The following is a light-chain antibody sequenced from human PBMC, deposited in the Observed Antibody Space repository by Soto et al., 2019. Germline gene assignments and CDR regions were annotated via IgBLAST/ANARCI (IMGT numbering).Light chain of an antibody. CDR3: LQYKYYWT. CDR2: KAS. V-gene: IGKV1-5*03. CDR1: QNINSW. Sequence: DIQMTQSPSTLSASVGDRVTITCRASQNINSWLAWYQQKPGQGPRLLIYKASTLEGGVPSKFTGTQSGTEFTLTISSLQPDDYATYFCLQYKYYWTFGQGTRIEVK. J-gene: IGKJ1*01.